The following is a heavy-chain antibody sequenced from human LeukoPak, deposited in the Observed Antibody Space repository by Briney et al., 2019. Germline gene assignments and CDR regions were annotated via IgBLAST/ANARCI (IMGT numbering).Heavy chain of an antibody. V-gene: IGHV5-51*01. D-gene: IGHD6-6*01. Sequence: GESLKISCKASGYSFSNFWIGWVRQMPGKGLEWMGIIYPGDSDTRYNPSFQGQVTFSADKSIRTAYLQWTVLKASDTAMYYCARQIEYSTSSGYNYCMDVWGKGTTVTVS. CDR1: GYSFSNFW. CDR3: ARQIEYSTSSGYNYCMDV. J-gene: IGHJ6*03. CDR2: IYPGDSDT.